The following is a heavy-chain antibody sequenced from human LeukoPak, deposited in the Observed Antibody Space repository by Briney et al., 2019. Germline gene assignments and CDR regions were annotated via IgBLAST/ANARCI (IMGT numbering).Heavy chain of an antibody. CDR1: GYSFTSYW. CDR3: ARHKSYDSTGYYDYYYYYMDV. Sequence: GESLKISCKGSGYSFTSYWIGWVRQMPGKGLEWMGIIYPGDSDTRYSPSFQGQVTISADKSISTAYLQWSSLKASDTAMYYCARHKSYDSTGYYDYYYYYMDVWGKGTTVTVSS. J-gene: IGHJ6*03. CDR2: IYPGDSDT. D-gene: IGHD3-22*01. V-gene: IGHV5-51*01.